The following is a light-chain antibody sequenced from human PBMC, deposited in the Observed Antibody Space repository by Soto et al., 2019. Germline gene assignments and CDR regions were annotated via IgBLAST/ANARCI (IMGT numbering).Light chain of an antibody. Sequence: ETVMTQSPATLSVSPGERATLSCRASQSVSSNLAWYQQKPGQAPRLLIYGASTRATGIPARFSGSGSGTEFTLTISSLQFEDFAVYYCQQYNDWPPLTFGGGTKVEI. CDR1: QSVSSN. CDR3: QQYNDWPPLT. V-gene: IGKV3-15*01. CDR2: GAS. J-gene: IGKJ4*01.